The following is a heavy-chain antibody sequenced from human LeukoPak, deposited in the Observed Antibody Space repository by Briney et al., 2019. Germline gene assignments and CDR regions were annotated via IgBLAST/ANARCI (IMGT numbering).Heavy chain of an antibody. V-gene: IGHV4-61*02. CDR2: IYTSGST. J-gene: IGHJ1*01. CDR1: GGSVSSGSYY. Sequence: SQTLSLTCTLSGGSVSSGSYYWSWIRQPAGKGLEWIGRIYTSGSTNYNPSLKSRVTISVDTSKNQFSLKLNSVTAADTAVYYCARGTTVTSSGYFQHWGQGTLVNVSS. D-gene: IGHD4-17*01. CDR3: ARGTTVTSSGYFQH.